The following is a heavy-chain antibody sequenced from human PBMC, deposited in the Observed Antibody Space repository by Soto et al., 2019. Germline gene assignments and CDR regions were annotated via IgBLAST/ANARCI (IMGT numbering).Heavy chain of an antibody. CDR1: GYTLTSYG. J-gene: IGHJ4*02. D-gene: IGHD5-12*01. Sequence: QVQLGQSGAEVKKPGASVKVSCKASGYTLTSYGISWVRQAPGQGLEWMGWISAYNGNTNYAQKLQGRGTMTTDTSTSTAYRELRSLRSADKAVYYCARARSGYDYGGWIDYWGQGTLVTVSS. CDR2: ISAYNGNT. CDR3: ARARSGYDYGGWIDY. V-gene: IGHV1-18*01.